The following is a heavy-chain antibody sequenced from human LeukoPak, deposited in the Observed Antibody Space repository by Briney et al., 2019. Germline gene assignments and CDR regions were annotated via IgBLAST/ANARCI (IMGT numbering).Heavy chain of an antibody. D-gene: IGHD2-2*01. J-gene: IGHJ4*02. CDR3: ATNCTGASCYGVNFDY. CDR2: ISSTSNYI. V-gene: IGHV3-21*01. CDR1: GFTFSSYT. Sequence: GGSLRLSCAASGFTFSSYTMNWVRQAPGKGLEWVSSISSTSNYIYYANSVKGRFTISRDNAKNSLHLQMNSLRAEDTAVYYCATNCTGASCYGVNFDYWGQGALVTVSS.